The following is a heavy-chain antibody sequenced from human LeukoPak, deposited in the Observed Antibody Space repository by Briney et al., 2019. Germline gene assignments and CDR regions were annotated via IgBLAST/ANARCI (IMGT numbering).Heavy chain of an antibody. CDR3: ARDTQKYSSSSPFDY. CDR2: ISSSSSTI. V-gene: IGHV3-48*01. D-gene: IGHD6-6*01. CDR1: GFTFSSYS. J-gene: IGHJ4*02. Sequence: GGSLRLSCAASGFTFSSYSMNRVRQAPGKGLEWVSYISSSSSTIYYADSVKGRFTISRDNAKNSLYLQMNSLRAEDTAVYYCARDTQKYSSSSPFDYWGQGTLVTVSS.